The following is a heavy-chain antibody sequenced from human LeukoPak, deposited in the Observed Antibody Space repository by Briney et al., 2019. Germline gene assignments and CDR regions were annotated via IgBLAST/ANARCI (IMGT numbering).Heavy chain of an antibody. CDR1: GASINGGDYY. CDR3: VRRGGGCSGGYCYFHFDY. D-gene: IGHD2-15*01. V-gene: IGHV4-30-4*01. J-gene: IGHJ4*02. CDR2: IYYSGKT. Sequence: SQTLSLTCSVSGASINGGDYYWSWIRQPPGKGLEWIGYIYYSGKTYYNPSLKSRVTISVDTSKNQFSLRLTSVTAADTAVYYCVRRGGGCSGGYCYFHFDYWGQGILVTVSS.